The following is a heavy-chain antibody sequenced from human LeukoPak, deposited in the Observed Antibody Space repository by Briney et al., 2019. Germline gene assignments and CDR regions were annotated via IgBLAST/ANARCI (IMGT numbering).Heavy chain of an antibody. CDR1: GYTFTSYA. CDR3: AMRKPYDSSGPFDY. CDR2: INAGNANT. J-gene: IGHJ4*02. D-gene: IGHD3-22*01. V-gene: IGHV1-3*01. Sequence: GASAKVSCKASGYTFTSYAMHWVRQAPGQRLEWMGWINAGNANTKYSQKFQGRVTITRDTSASTAYMELSSLRSEDTAMYYCAMRKPYDSSGPFDYWGQGTLVTVSS.